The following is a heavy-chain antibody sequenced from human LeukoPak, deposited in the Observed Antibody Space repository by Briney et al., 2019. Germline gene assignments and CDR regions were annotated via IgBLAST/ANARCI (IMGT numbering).Heavy chain of an antibody. V-gene: IGHV3-23*01. CDR1: GFTFSSYA. D-gene: IGHD3-10*01. Sequence: GGSLRLSCAASGFTFSSYAMSWVRQAPGKGLEWVSAISGSGGSTYYADSVKGRFTISRDNSKNTLYLQMNSLRAEDTAVYYCAKGSPLLLWFGELSGPSSMDVWGQGTTVTVSS. CDR2: ISGSGGST. J-gene: IGHJ6*02. CDR3: AKGSPLLLWFGELSGPSSMDV.